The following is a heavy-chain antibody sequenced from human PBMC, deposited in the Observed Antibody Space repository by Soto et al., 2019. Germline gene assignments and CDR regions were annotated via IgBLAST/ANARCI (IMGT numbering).Heavy chain of an antibody. CDR2: ISAYNGNT. Sequence: GSVKVSCKSSRYRFTSYGVSLVRRAPGQGLEWMGWISAYNGNTDYAQKLQGRVTMTTDTSTSTAYMELRSLRSDDTAVHYCARDNQWMVQFDYWGQGTMVTVSS. V-gene: IGHV1-18*01. J-gene: IGHJ4*02. CDR3: ARDNQWMVQFDY. CDR1: RYRFTSYG. D-gene: IGHD6-19*01.